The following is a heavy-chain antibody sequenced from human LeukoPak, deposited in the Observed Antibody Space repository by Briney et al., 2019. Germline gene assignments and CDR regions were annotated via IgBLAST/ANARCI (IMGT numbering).Heavy chain of an antibody. Sequence: SVTVSCTASGGTFSSYAISWVRQAPGQGLEWMGGIIPIFGTANYAQKFQGRVTITADESTSTAYMELSSLRSEDTAVYYCARGRGYSYGYLGYWGQGTLVTVSS. CDR1: GGTFSSYA. D-gene: IGHD5-18*01. CDR2: IIPIFGTA. V-gene: IGHV1-69*13. CDR3: ARGRGYSYGYLGY. J-gene: IGHJ4*02.